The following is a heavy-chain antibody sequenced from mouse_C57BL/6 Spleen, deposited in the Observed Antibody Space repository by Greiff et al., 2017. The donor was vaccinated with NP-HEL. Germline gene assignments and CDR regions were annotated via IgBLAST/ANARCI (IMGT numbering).Heavy chain of an antibody. Sequence: VQLQQPGAELVKPGASVKLSCKASGYTFTSYWMHWVKQRPGQGLEWIGMIHPNSGSTNYNEKFKSKATLTVDKSSSTAYMQLSSLTSEDSAVYYCAREDGSRGDYAMDDWGKGTSVTV. J-gene: IGHJ4*01. CDR2: IHPNSGST. D-gene: IGHD1-1*01. CDR1: GYTFTSYW. CDR3: AREDGSRGDYAMDD. V-gene: IGHV1-64*01.